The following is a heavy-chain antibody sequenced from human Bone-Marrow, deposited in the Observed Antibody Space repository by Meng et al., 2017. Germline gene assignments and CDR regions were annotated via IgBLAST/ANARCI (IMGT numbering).Heavy chain of an antibody. J-gene: IGHJ4*01. CDR3: ACIAVAGTAGGSYYDY. CDR1: GFTFSSYA. V-gene: IGHV3-30*01. D-gene: IGHD6-19*01. CDR2: ISYDGSNK. Sequence: GESLKISCAASGFTFSSYAMHWVRQAPGKGLEWVAVISYDGSNKYYADSVKGRFTISRDNSKNTLYLQMNSLRAEDTAVYYCACIAVAGTAGGSYYDYWEQAILTVSS.